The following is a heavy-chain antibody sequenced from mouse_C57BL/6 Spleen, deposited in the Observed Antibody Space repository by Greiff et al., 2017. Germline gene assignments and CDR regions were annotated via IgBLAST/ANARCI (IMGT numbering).Heavy chain of an antibody. V-gene: IGHV5-17*01. CDR3: ARRYYDYAMDY. D-gene: IGHD2-4*01. J-gene: IGHJ4*01. CDR2: ISSGSSTI. Sequence: DVHLVESGGGLVKPGGSLKLSCAASGFTFSDYGMHWVRQAPEKGLEWVAYISSGSSTIYYADTVKGRFTISRDNAKNTLFLQMTSLRSEDTAMYYCARRYYDYAMDYWGQGTSVTVSS. CDR1: GFTFSDYG.